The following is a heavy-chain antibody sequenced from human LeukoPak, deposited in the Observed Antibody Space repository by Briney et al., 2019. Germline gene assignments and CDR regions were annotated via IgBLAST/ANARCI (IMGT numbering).Heavy chain of an antibody. V-gene: IGHV3-30*02. CDR2: SWDDEPNG. Sequence: GGSLRLSCAASGFNFGSLGIHWVRQAPGKGLEWVASSWDDEPNGYYSDSVKGRFTISREKSRKTVHLQMNSLKGDDTAVYYCSKDEPLDHRGQGTLVIVSS. CDR3: SKDEPLDH. CDR1: GFNFGSLG. D-gene: IGHD1-14*01. J-gene: IGHJ4*02.